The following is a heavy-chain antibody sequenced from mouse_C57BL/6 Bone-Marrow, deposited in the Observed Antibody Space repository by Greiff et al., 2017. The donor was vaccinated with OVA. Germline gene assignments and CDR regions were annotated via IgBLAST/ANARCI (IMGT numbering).Heavy chain of an antibody. CDR1: GFTFTDYY. Sequence: VQLQQSGPVLVKPGPSVKLSCKASGFTFTDYYMHWVKQSPGQGLEWIGHVYPYNGGTCYNEKFKGKATLTVDTSSSTAYMELSSLTSEDSAVYFCAREDDSEGGGFAYWGQGTLVTVSA. D-gene: IGHD2-4*01. J-gene: IGHJ3*01. V-gene: IGHV1-36*01. CDR3: AREDDSEGGGFAY. CDR2: VYPYNGGT.